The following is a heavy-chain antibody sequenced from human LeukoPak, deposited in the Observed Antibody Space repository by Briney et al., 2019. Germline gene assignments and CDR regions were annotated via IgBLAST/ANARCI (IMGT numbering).Heavy chain of an antibody. CDR2: ISGAGGTT. V-gene: IGHV3-23*01. CDR1: GFTFTSYA. D-gene: IGHD3-10*01. Sequence: PGGSLRLSCAASGFTFTSYAIKWVRQAPGKGLEWVSVISGAGGTTYYADSVKGRFTISRDNSKNTVYLQMDSLRAEDTAVYYCAKTKQGSGYLDYWGQGTLVTASS. CDR3: AKTKQGSGYLDY. J-gene: IGHJ4*02.